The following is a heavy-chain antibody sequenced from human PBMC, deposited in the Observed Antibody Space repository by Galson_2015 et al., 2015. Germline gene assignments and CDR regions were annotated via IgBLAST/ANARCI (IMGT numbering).Heavy chain of an antibody. V-gene: IGHV6-1*01. CDR1: GDSVSSNSVS. Sequence: CAISGDSVSSNSVSSNWIRQSPSRGLEWLGRTYYRSKWYTDYAVSVKSRITINPDTSKNQFSLQLNSVTPEDTAVYYCARGGNGDTVANFHCWGQGTLVTVAA. D-gene: IGHD4-17*01. J-gene: IGHJ4*02. CDR2: TYYRSKWYT. CDR3: ARGGNGDTVANFHC.